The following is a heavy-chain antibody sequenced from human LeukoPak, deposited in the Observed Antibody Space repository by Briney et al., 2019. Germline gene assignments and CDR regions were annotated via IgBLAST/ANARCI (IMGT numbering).Heavy chain of an antibody. CDR1: GGSISSYY. J-gene: IGHJ4*02. D-gene: IGHD5-18*01. Sequence: SETLSLTCTVSGGSISSYYWSWIRQPPGKGLEWIGYIYYSGSTNYNPSLKSRVTISVDTSKNQFSLKLSSVTAADTAVNYCARRYSYGEPFDYWGQGTLVTVSS. V-gene: IGHV4-59*01. CDR3: ARRYSYGEPFDY. CDR2: IYYSGST.